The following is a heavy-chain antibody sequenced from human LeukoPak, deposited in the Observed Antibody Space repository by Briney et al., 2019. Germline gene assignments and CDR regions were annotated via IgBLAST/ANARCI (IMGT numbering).Heavy chain of an antibody. CDR2: IDHSGST. Sequence: SETLSLTCAVYGGSFTGYYWSWIRQPPGKGLEWIGEIDHSGSTNYNPSLKSRVTISVDTSKNQFSLKLSSVTAADTAVYYCARGFAVVTALYYYYYGMDVWGQGTTVTVSS. D-gene: IGHD2-21*02. CDR3: ARGFAVVTALYYYYYGMDV. J-gene: IGHJ6*02. CDR1: GGSFTGYY. V-gene: IGHV4-34*01.